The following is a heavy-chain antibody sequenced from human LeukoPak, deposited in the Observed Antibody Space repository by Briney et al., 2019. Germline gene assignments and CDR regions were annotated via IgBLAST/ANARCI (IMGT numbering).Heavy chain of an antibody. CDR1: GFTFSSYA. J-gene: IGHJ4*02. Sequence: GGSLRLSCAASGFTFSSYAMSWVRQAPGKGLEWVSAISGSGGSTYYADSVKGRFTISRDNSKNTLYLQMNSLRAEDTAVYYCAKDRLVDDYGDHDPFDYWGQGTLVTVSS. V-gene: IGHV3-23*01. CDR2: ISGSGGST. CDR3: AKDRLVDDYGDHDPFDY. D-gene: IGHD4-17*01.